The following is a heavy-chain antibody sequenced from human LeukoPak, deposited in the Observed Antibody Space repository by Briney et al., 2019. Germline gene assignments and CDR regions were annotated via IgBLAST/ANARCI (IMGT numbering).Heavy chain of an antibody. CDR1: GFTFDDYA. J-gene: IGHJ4*02. CDR2: ISWDGGST. Sequence: GGSLRLSCAASGFTFDDYAMHWVRQAPGKGLEWVSLISWDGGSTYYADSVKGRFTISRDNAKNSLYLQMNSLRAEDTALYYCAKDTGYDSSGYSGFDYWGRGTLVTVSS. D-gene: IGHD3-22*01. V-gene: IGHV3-43D*03. CDR3: AKDTGYDSSGYSGFDY.